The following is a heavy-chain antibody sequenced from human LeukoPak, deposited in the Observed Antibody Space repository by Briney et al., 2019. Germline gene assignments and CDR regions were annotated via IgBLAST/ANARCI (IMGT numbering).Heavy chain of an antibody. V-gene: IGHV4-31*03. CDR3: ARFAGWGFDY. Sequence: SETLSLTCTVSGGSISSGGYYWSWIRQHPGKGLEWIGYIYYSGSTYYNPSLKSRVTISVDTSKNQFSLKLSSVTAADTAVYYCARFAGWGFDYWGQGTLVTVSS. D-gene: IGHD7-27*01. CDR2: IYYSGST. J-gene: IGHJ4*02. CDR1: GGSISSGGYY.